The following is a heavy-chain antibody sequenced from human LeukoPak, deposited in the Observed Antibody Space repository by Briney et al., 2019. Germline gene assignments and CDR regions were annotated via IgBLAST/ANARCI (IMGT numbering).Heavy chain of an antibody. D-gene: IGHD5-12*01. CDR3: TRGLRSFYYFEQ. V-gene: IGHV3-49*04. J-gene: IGHJ4*02. Sequence: PGGSLRLSCTGSGFTFGDYAMTWVRQAPGKGLEWVGSIRAKAYGGTTEYAASVKGRFTISRDDPKSIAYLQMDSLKTEDTAVYYCTRGLRSFYYFEQWGQGTLVTVSS. CDR2: IRAKAYGGTT. CDR1: GFTFGDYA.